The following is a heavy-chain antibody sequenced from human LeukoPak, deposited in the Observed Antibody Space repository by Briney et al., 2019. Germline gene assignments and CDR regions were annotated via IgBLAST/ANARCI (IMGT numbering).Heavy chain of an antibody. V-gene: IGHV3-74*01. CDR1: GFTFSTYW. Sequence: GGSLRLSCAASGFTFSTYWMHWVRQAPGKGLMWVSRISNDGSNKIYADSVRGRFTISRDNAKNTLCLQINSLRAEDTAVYYCANPSLRGQGTLVTVSS. CDR3: ANPSL. J-gene: IGHJ4*02. CDR2: ISNDGSNK.